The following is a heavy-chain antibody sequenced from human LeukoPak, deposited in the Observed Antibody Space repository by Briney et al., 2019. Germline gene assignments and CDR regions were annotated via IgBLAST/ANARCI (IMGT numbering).Heavy chain of an antibody. D-gene: IGHD6-19*01. J-gene: IGHJ4*02. Sequence: GGSLRLSCAASAFTFSSYAMSWVRQAPGKGLEWVSAISGSGGSTYYAGSVKGRFTISRDNSKNTLYLQMNSLRAEDTAVYYCAKDRIAVAGSIFDYWGQGTLVTVSS. V-gene: IGHV3-23*01. CDR2: ISGSGGST. CDR1: AFTFSSYA. CDR3: AKDRIAVAGSIFDY.